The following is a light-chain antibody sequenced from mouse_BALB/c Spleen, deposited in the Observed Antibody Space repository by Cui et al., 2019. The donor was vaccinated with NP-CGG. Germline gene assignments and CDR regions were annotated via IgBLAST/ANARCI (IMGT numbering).Light chain of an antibody. V-gene: IGLV1*01. CDR3: ALWYSNHWV. CDR1: TGAVTTSNY. Sequence: AGGSQSSVLTTSPGETVTLTCRSSTGAVTTSNYANWVQEKPGHLFTGLIGGTNNRVPGVPARFSGSLIGDKAALTITGAQTEDEAIYFCALWYSNHWVFGGGTKLTVL. CDR2: GTN. J-gene: IGLJ1*01.